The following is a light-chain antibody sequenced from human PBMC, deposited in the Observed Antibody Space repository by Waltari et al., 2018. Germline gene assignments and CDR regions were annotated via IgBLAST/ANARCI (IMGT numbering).Light chain of an antibody. Sequence: QSVLTQPPSASGTPGQKVTISCNGSSSNIGSNYVYWYQQLPGTAPKLLIFKNKQRPSGVPDRFSDSKSGTSASLAINGLRSEDEADYYCAAWDDSLSGLVLGGGTKVTVL. CDR3: AAWDDSLSGLV. J-gene: IGLJ3*02. CDR2: KNK. V-gene: IGLV1-47*01. CDR1: SSNIGSNY.